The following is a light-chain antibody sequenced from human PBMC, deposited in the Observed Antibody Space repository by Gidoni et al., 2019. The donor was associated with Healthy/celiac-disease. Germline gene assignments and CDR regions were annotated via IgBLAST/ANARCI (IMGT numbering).Light chain of an antibody. CDR1: QSVSSY. CDR2: DAS. J-gene: IGKJ4*01. V-gene: IGKV3-11*01. Sequence: EIVLTQSPATLSLSPGERATLSCRASQSVSSYLAWYQQKPGQAPRLLIYDASNRATGIPARFSGSGSGTDFTLIISSLEPEDFAVYYCQQRSNWPRTFGGXTKVEIK. CDR3: QQRSNWPRT.